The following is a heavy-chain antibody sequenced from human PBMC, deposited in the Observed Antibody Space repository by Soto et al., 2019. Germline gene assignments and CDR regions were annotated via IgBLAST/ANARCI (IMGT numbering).Heavy chain of an antibody. V-gene: IGHV1-18*04. CDR2: ISAYNGNT. CDR3: ARELNYDILTGYPSPYGMDV. Sequence: GASVKVSCKASGYTFTGYYMHWVRQAPGQGLEWMGWISAYNGNTNYAQKLQGRVTMTTDTSTSTAYMELRSLRSDDTAVYYCARELNYDILTGYPSPYGMDVWGQGTTVTVSS. J-gene: IGHJ6*02. CDR1: GYTFTGYY. D-gene: IGHD3-9*01.